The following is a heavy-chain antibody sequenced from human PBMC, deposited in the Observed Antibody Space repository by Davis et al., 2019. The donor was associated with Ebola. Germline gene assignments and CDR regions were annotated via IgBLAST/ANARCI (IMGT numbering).Heavy chain of an antibody. CDR3: AREGAAQYYYGMDV. Sequence: GGSLRLSCVVSGFTVSDNYMSWVRQAQGKGLEWVSVIYAGSNTYYADSVRGRFIISRDKTKNTVGLQMSSLRSEDPAVYYCAREGAAQYYYGMDVWGQGTTVTVSS. CDR1: GFTVSDNY. CDR2: IYAGSNT. V-gene: IGHV3-53*05. J-gene: IGHJ6*02. D-gene: IGHD6-25*01.